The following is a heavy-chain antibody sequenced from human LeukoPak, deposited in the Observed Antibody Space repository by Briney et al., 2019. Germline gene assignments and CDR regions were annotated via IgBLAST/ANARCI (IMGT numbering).Heavy chain of an antibody. J-gene: IGHJ4*02. CDR2: ISYSGST. D-gene: IGHD3-22*01. V-gene: IGHV4-61*01. Sequence: SETLSLTCTVSGGSISSGSYYWSWIRQPPGKGLEWIGYISYSGSTNYNPSLKSRVTISVDPSKNQFSLKLSSVIAADTAVYYCARVGYDTSRDYFDYWGQGTLVTVSS. CDR3: ARVGYDTSRDYFDY. CDR1: GGSISSGSYY.